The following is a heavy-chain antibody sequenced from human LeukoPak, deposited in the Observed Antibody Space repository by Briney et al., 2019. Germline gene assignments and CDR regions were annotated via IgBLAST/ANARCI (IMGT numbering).Heavy chain of an antibody. CDR3: ARHKDDFRLGGWFDP. CDR1: GGSISSYY. Sequence: SETLSPTCTVSGGSISSYYWSWIRQPPGKGLEWIGYIYYSGSTNYNPSPKGRGTPLVDTSKNQFSLKLSSAAAAGTAVDYCARHKDDFRLGGWFDPCGQGILFTVSS. J-gene: IGHJ5*02. V-gene: IGHV4-59*08. CDR2: IYYSGST. D-gene: IGHD3-3*01.